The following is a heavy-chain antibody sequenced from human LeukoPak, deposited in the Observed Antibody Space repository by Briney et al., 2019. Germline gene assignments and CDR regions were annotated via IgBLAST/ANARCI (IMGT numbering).Heavy chain of an antibody. J-gene: IGHJ4*02. CDR1: GGTFSSYA. D-gene: IGHD3-22*01. CDR3: VRDYDISGPQKNFFDY. CDR2: IIPMFGAV. Sequence: SSVKVSCKASGGTFSSYAITWVRQAPGQGLQWMGGIIPMFGAVNYAQKFQGRVTITADKSTGTAYMELSSLRSEDTAVYYCVRDYDISGPQKNFFDYWGQGTLVTVSS. V-gene: IGHV1-69*06.